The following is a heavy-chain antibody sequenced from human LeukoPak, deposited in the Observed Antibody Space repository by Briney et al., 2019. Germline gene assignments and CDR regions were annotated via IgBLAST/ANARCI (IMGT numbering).Heavy chain of an antibody. J-gene: IGHJ4*02. CDR2: ISSSSSYI. V-gene: IGHV3-21*01. D-gene: IGHD6-13*01. CDR3: ASMTGIAAAGMDY. CDR1: GFTFSSYS. Sequence: GGSLRLSCAASGFTFSSYSMNWVRQAPGKGLEWVSSISSSSSYIYYADSVKGRFTISRDNAKNSLYLQMNSLRAEGTAVYYCASMTGIAAAGMDYWGQGTLVTVSS.